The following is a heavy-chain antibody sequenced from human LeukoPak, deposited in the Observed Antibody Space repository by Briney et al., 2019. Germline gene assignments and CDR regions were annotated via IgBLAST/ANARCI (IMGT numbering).Heavy chain of an antibody. V-gene: IGHV4-59*01. CDR3: ARSDYGDCFDY. CDR2: IYYSGST. CDR1: GGSISSYY. J-gene: IGHJ4*02. D-gene: IGHD4-17*01. Sequence: PSVTLSLTCTVSGGSISSYYWSWIRQPPGKGLEWIGYIYYSGSTNYNPSLKSRVTISVDTSKNQFSLKLSSVTAADTAVYYCARSDYGDCFDYWGQGTLVTVSS.